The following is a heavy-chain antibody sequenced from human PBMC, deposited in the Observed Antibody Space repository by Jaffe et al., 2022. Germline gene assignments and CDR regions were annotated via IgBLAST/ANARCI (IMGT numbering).Heavy chain of an antibody. Sequence: QVTLRESGPALVKPTETLTLTCTFSGFSLSTTGLFVSWIRQPPGKALEWLTFIDWSNGKYYSASLKTRLTISKDTSRNQVVLTMTEMDPVDTATYYCARMTGYYSFDYWGQGILVTVSS. CDR3: ARMTGYYSFDY. CDR1: GFSLSTTGLF. D-gene: IGHD3-9*01. CDR2: IDWSNGK. J-gene: IGHJ4*02. V-gene: IGHV2-70*13.